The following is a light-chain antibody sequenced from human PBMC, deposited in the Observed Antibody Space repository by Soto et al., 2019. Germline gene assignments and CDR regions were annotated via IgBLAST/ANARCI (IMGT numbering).Light chain of an antibody. CDR2: DVS. Sequence: QSVLTQPASVSGSPGQSITISCTGTSSDVGGYNYVSWYQQHPGKAPKLMIYDVSNRPSGVSNRFSGSKSGNTASLTISGPQAEDEADYYCSSYTSSISRVFGGGTKVTVL. CDR1: SSDVGGYNY. J-gene: IGLJ2*01. V-gene: IGLV2-14*01. CDR3: SSYTSSISRV.